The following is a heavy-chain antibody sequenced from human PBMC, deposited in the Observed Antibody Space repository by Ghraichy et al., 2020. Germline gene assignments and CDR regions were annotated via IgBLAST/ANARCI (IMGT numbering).Heavy chain of an antibody. V-gene: IGHV3-30*04. J-gene: IGHJ5*02. CDR2: ISDDGKTK. CDR3: VGHMGAESA. Sequence: GGSLRLSCAASGFIFNDYSMHWVRQAPGKGLEWVALISDDGKTKHYADSVEGRFTVSRDNSRDTLSLEMNSLTVDDAAVYYCVGHMGAESAWGQGTQVTVSA. CDR1: GFIFNDYS. D-gene: IGHD3-16*01.